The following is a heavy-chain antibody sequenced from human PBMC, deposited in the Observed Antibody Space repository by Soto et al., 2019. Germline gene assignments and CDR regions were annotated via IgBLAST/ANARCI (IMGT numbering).Heavy chain of an antibody. CDR2: ISGSGDIT. J-gene: IGHJ4*02. CDR3: AKDKHYD. CDR1: GFTFSSYG. Sequence: SLRLSCAASGFTFSSYGLPWVRQAPGKGLEWVSGISGSGDITHYADSVKGRFTISIDNSKHTLYLQLNSLRAEDTALYYYAKDKHYDWGQRTLVTVPS. V-gene: IGHV3-23*01. D-gene: IGHD3-22*01.